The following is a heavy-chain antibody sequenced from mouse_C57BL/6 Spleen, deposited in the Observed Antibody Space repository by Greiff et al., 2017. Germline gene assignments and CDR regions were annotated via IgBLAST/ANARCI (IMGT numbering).Heavy chain of an antibody. D-gene: IGHD1-1*01. CDR1: GYSFTDYN. CDR2: INPNYGTN. V-gene: IGHV1-39*01. CDR3: ARDYGSSYYFDF. J-gene: IGHJ2*01. Sequence: VQLQQSGPELVQPGASVTISCKASGYSFTDYNMNWVKQSNGTSLEWIGVINPNYGTNSYNQKFKGKATLTVDQSSSTAYMQLNSLTSEASAVYYCARDYGSSYYFDFWGQGTTLTVSS.